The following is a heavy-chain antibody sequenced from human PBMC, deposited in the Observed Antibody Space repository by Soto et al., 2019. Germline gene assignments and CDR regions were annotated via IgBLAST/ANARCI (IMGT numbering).Heavy chain of an antibody. Sequence: GGSLRLSCAASGFTFSSCAMTWVRQAPGKGLEWVLCISGSGDTTYYADSVKGRFTISRDTSKNTVYLQMNSLRADDTAVYYCAKGHPGGSCYSGLDCWGQGTLVTVSS. CDR3: AKGHPGGSCYSGLDC. D-gene: IGHD2-15*01. CDR2: ISGSGDTT. V-gene: IGHV3-23*01. J-gene: IGHJ4*02. CDR1: GFTFSSCA.